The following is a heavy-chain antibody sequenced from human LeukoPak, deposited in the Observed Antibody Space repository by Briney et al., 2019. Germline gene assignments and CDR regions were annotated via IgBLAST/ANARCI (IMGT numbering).Heavy chain of an antibody. V-gene: IGHV3-53*01. CDR3: ALGYCSSTSCYAGDY. J-gene: IGHJ4*02. CDR2: IYSGGST. D-gene: IGHD2-2*01. Sequence: PGGSLRLSCAASGFTVSSNYMSWVRQAPGKGLEWVSVIYSGGSTYYADSVKGRFTISRDNSKNTLYLQMISLRAEDTAVYYCALGYCSSTSCYAGDYWGQGTLVTVSS. CDR1: GFTVSSNY.